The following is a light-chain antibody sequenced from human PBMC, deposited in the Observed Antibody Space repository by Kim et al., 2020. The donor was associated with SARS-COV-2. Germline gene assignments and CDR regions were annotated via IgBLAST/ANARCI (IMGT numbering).Light chain of an antibody. CDR1: HIIPNY. CDR3: HQRSTPPCT. Sequence: STPLSCAARHIIPNYLAWYQQKPGQAPTLLIYVASTRATAIPDRFSGSGSGTDFTLTITSVEPEDFAVYYCHQRSTPPCTFGQGTKVEIK. J-gene: IGKJ2*02. CDR2: VAS. V-gene: IGKV3-11*01.